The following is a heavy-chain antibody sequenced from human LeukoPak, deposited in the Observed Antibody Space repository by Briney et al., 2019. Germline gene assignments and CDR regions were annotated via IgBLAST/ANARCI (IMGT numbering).Heavy chain of an antibody. Sequence: ETLSLTCTVSGASITVYYGSCIRQPPAKGLEWIGYIYYTGSTNYNPSLKSRVTLSLDRSQNQCSLKLTSVTAADTAVYYCAYGGDAYKTGYWGQGTLVTVSS. CDR1: GASITVYY. V-gene: IGHV4-59*01. D-gene: IGHD5-24*01. CDR2: IYYTGST. CDR3: AYGGDAYKTGY. J-gene: IGHJ4*02.